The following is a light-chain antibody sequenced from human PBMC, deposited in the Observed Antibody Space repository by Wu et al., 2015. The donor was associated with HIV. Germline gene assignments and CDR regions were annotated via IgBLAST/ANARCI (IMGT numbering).Light chain of an antibody. Sequence: EIVMTQSPATLSVSPGERATLSCRASQSVSSNLAWYQQKPGQAPRLLIYGASTRATGIPARFSGSGSGTEFTLTISSLQPDDFATYYCQQYNFYSRTFGQGTKVEVK. CDR1: QSVSSN. CDR2: GAS. J-gene: IGKJ1*01. CDR3: QQYNFYSRT. V-gene: IGKV3-15*01.